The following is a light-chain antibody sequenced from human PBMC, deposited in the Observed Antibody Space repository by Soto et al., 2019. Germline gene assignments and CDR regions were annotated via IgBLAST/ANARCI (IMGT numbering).Light chain of an antibody. V-gene: IGKV3-20*01. J-gene: IGKJ1*01. CDR3: QQYGSSPRT. CDR1: QSVSSAY. CDR2: GAS. Sequence: EIVFTRSPGTLSFSPVERATLSCRASQSVSSAYLAWYQHKPGQAPRLLIFGASIRSAGIPDRFTGSGSGADFTLTISRLEPEDFAVYYCQQYGSSPRTFGQGTKVDIK.